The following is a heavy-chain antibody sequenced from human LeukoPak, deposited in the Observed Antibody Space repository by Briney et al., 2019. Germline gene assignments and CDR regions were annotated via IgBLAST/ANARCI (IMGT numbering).Heavy chain of an antibody. CDR1: GYTFTGYY. Sequence: GASVKVSCKASGYTFTGYYMSWVRQAPGQGFEWMGWINPNSGATNYAQKFQGRVTMTRDTSITTAYMEVSRLRSDDSAVYYCARDVDWSGSGSYSPYNWFDPWGQGTLVTVSS. CDR2: INPNSGAT. V-gene: IGHV1-2*02. J-gene: IGHJ5*02. D-gene: IGHD3-10*01. CDR3: ARDVDWSGSGSYSPYNWFDP.